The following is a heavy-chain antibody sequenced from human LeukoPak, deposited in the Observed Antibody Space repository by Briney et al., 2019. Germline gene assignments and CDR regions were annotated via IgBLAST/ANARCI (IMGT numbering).Heavy chain of an antibody. CDR1: GGSISSSSYY. Sequence: SETLSLTCTVSGGSISSSSYYWGWTRQPPGKGLEWIGSIYYSGSTYYNPSLKSRVTISVDTSKSQFSLKLSSVTAADTAVYYCARERGDNWNVGPWGQGTLVTVSS. CDR2: IYYSGST. D-gene: IGHD1-20*01. V-gene: IGHV4-39*02. J-gene: IGHJ5*02. CDR3: ARERGDNWNVGP.